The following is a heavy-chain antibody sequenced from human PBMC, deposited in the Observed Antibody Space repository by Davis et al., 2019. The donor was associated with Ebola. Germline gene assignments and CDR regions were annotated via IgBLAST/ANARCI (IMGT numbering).Heavy chain of an antibody. Sequence: PGGSLRLSCAASGFTFSSYSMNWVRQAPGKGLEWVSSISSSSSYIYYADSVKGRFTISRDNAKNSLYLQMNSLRAEDTAVYYCARPISMTIYSGYDAFDIWGQGTMVTVSS. J-gene: IGHJ3*02. D-gene: IGHD5-12*01. CDR2: ISSSSSYI. CDR3: ARPISMTIYSGYDAFDI. CDR1: GFTFSSYS. V-gene: IGHV3-21*01.